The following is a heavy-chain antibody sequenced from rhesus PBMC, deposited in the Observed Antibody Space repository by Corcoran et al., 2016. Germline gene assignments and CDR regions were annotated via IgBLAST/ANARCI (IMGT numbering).Heavy chain of an antibody. V-gene: IGHV1-156*01. Sequence: EVQLVQSGAEVKKPGASVKVSCKVSGYTFTELSMHWVRQAPGKGLGWRGGVDTEKGKKKHAEKVQGRVTMTEDTSTDKAYMELSSLRSEDTAVYYCARVSTFGGSLDVWGRGVLVTVSS. CDR2: VDTEKGKK. J-gene: IGHJ5-2*02. CDR1: GYTFTELS. CDR3: ARVSTFGGSLDV. D-gene: IGHD2-15*01.